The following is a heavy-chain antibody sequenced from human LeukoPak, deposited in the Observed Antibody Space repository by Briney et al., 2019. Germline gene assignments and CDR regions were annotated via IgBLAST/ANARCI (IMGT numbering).Heavy chain of an antibody. J-gene: IGHJ3*02. V-gene: IGHV4-59*01. D-gene: IGHD3-3*01. CDR1: GGSISSYY. CDR3: ARGAPLRFLEWLSSDAFVI. Sequence: SETLSLTCTVSGGSISSYYWSWIRQPPGKGLEWIGYIYYSGSTNYNPSLKSRVTISVDTSKNQFSLKLSSVTAADTAVYHCARGAPLRFLEWLSSDAFVIWGQGTMVTVSS. CDR2: IYYSGST.